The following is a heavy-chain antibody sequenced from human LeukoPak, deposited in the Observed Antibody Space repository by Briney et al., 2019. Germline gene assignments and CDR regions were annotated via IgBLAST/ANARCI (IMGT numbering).Heavy chain of an antibody. Sequence: VASVKVSCKTSGNTFSSYDINWVRQATGQGLEWMGWMNPNSGNTAYAQKFQGRVTMTRDTSISTAYMELSSLRSEDTAVYYCARGGTLVQGVTVLYGMDVRGQGTTVTVSS. D-gene: IGHD3-10*01. CDR2: MNPNSGNT. CDR1: GNTFSSYD. J-gene: IGHJ6*02. CDR3: ARGGTLVQGVTVLYGMDV. V-gene: IGHV1-8*01.